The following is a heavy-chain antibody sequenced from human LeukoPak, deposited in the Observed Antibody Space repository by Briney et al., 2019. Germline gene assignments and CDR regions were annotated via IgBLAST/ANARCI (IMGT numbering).Heavy chain of an antibody. CDR2: ISSSSSTI. Sequence: WGSLRLSCAASGFTFSSYAMSWVRQAPGKGLEWVSYISSSSSTIHYADSVKGRFTISRDNAKNSLYLQMNSLRAEDTAVYYCARDFHRRLYDSSGYYLYWGQGTLVTVSS. D-gene: IGHD3-22*01. CDR1: GFTFSSYA. CDR3: ARDFHRRLYDSSGYYLY. J-gene: IGHJ4*02. V-gene: IGHV3-48*01.